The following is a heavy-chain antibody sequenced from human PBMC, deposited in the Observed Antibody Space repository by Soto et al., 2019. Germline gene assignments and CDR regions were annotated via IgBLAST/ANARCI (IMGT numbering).Heavy chain of an antibody. CDR3: ARVARGRVVGATPPCFDY. J-gene: IGHJ4*02. CDR1: GGSISSGIYY. V-gene: IGHV4-31*03. Sequence: QVQLQESGPGLVKPSQTLSLTCTVSGGSISSGIYYWSWIRQDPGTGLEWIGHIYYSGSTYYNPYLKSRVSISVDTSKNQFSLKLTSVTAADTAVYYCARVARGRVVGATPPCFDYWGQGTLVTVSS. CDR2: IYYSGST. D-gene: IGHD1-26*01.